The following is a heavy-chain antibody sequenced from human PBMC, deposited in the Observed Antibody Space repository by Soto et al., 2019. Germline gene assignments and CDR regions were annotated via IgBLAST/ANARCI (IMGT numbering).Heavy chain of an antibody. D-gene: IGHD2-2*01. V-gene: IGHV3-23*01. Sequence: GGSLRLSCAASGFPFRNYGMAWVRQGPGNGLEWVSTISGSGGSTYYADSVKGRFTISRDNAKNSLYLQMNSLRAEDTAVYYCSRDRIVVVPADYYFDYWGQGTLVTASS. J-gene: IGHJ4*02. CDR1: GFPFRNYG. CDR2: ISGSGGST. CDR3: SRDRIVVVPADYYFDY.